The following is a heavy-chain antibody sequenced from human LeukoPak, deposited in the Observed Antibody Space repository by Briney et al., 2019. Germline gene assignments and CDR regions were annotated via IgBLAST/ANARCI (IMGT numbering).Heavy chain of an antibody. CDR2: IYYSGST. D-gene: IGHD2-2*01. CDR1: GGSISSGGYY. Sequence: SETLSLTCTVSGGSISSGGYYWSWIRQHPGKGLEWIGYIYYSGSTYYNPSLKSRVTISVDTSKNQFSLKLSSVTAADTAVYYCARDGPPAANDYWGQGTLVTVSS. J-gene: IGHJ4*02. CDR3: ARDGPPAANDY. V-gene: IGHV4-31*03.